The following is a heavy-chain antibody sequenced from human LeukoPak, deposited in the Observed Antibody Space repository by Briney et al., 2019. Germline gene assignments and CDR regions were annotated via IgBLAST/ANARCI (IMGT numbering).Heavy chain of an antibody. CDR1: GFTFSSYS. Sequence: KPGGSLRLSCAASGFTFSSYSMNWVRQAPGKGLEWVSSISSSSSYIYYADSVKGRFTISRDNAKNSLYLQMNSLRAEDTAVYYCARVSGSLPLLNAFDIWGQGTMVTVSS. V-gene: IGHV3-21*01. CDR3: ARVSGSLPLLNAFDI. J-gene: IGHJ3*02. D-gene: IGHD1-26*01. CDR2: ISSSSSYI.